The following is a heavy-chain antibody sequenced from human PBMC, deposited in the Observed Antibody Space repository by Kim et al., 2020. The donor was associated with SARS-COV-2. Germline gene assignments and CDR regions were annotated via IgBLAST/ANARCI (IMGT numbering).Heavy chain of an antibody. J-gene: IGHJ4*02. D-gene: IGHD1-7*01. CDR1: GYTFTSYS. V-gene: IGHV1-18*01. Sequence: ASVKVYCKASGYTFTSYSISWVRQAPGQGLEWMGWIIPYNGKTNYAENLQGRVTMTSDTSTSTAYMELRGLRSDDTAVYFCARLRGNWNYLDNYWGQGTLVTVSS. CDR3: ARLRGNWNYLDNY. CDR2: IIPYNGKT.